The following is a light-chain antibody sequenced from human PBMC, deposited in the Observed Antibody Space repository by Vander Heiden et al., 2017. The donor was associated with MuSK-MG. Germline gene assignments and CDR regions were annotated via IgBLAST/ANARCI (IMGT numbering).Light chain of an antibody. CDR2: RSN. J-gene: IGLJ1*01. CDR1: NSNIGSNT. V-gene: IGLV1-44*01. Sequence: QSVLTQSPSASGTPGQRVTISCSGSNSNIGSNTVNWYQQLPGTAPKLLIYRSNQRPSGVPDRFSGSKSGTSASLAISGLQSEDEADYYCAAWDDTLNAPYVFGTGTKVTVL. CDR3: AAWDDTLNAPYV.